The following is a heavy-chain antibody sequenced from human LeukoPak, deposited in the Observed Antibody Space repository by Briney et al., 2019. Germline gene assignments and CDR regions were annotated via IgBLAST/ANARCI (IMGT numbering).Heavy chain of an antibody. CDR2: IYYRGST. D-gene: IGHD6-19*01. CDR3: ARSQWPPRFDY. Sequence: PSETLPLTCTVSGGSISDYYWTWIRQPPGKGLEWIGFIYYRGSTNYNSSLKSRVTMSVDASKSQFSLLLRSVTAADTAVYYCARSQWPPRFDYWGQGILVTVSS. J-gene: IGHJ4*02. V-gene: IGHV4-59*01. CDR1: GGSISDYY.